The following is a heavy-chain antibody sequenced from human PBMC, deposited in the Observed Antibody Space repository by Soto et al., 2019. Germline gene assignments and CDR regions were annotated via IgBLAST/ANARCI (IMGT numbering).Heavy chain of an antibody. V-gene: IGHV1-69*04. Sequence: SVKVSCKGSGGTFSSYTISWVRQAPGQGLEWMGRIIPILGIANYAQKFQGRVTITADKSTSTAYMELSSLRSEDTAVYYCARDLSTAMGGKIYYYYYGMAVWGQGTTVTVSS. CDR3: ARDLSTAMGGKIYYYYYGMAV. J-gene: IGHJ6*02. D-gene: IGHD5-18*01. CDR1: GGTFSSYT. CDR2: IIPILGIA.